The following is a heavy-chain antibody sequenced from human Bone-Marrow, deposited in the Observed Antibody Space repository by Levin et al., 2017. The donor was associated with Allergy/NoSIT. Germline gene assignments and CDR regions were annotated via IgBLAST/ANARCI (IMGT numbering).Heavy chain of an antibody. CDR2: IYSEGTT. CDR3: ARDGGVQVGGDY. J-gene: IGHJ4*02. V-gene: IGHV3-66*01. D-gene: IGHD2-8*02. Sequence: GGSLRLSCVASGFTVSSNYMRWVRQAPGKGLEWVSLIYSEGTTDYADSVKGRFTISRDKSKNTLYLQMNSLRVEATAVYYCARDGGVQVGGDYVGQGTLVTVSS. CDR1: GFTVSSNY.